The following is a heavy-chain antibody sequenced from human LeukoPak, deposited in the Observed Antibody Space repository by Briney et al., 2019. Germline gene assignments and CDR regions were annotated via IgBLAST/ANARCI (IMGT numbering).Heavy chain of an antibody. CDR2: ISYDGSNK. D-gene: IGHD3-22*01. V-gene: IGHV3-30*18. CDR1: GFTFSSYG. J-gene: IGHJ4*02. CDR3: AKEFGITMIVVVPADY. Sequence: GGSLRLSCAASGFTFSSYGMHWVRQAPGKGLEWVAVISYDGSNKYYADSVKGRFTISRDNSKNTLYLQMNSLRAEDTAVYYCAKEFGITMIVVVPADYWGQGTLVTVSS.